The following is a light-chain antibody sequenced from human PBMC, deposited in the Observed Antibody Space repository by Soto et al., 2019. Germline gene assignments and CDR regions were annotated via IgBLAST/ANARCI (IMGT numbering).Light chain of an antibody. V-gene: IGKV3D-20*01. J-gene: IGKJ5*01. CDR2: DAP. Sequence: EIVLTQSPATLSLSPGERATLSCGASQSVSSSYLAWYQQKPGLAPRLLIYDAPSRATGIPDRFSGSGSGTDFTLTISRLEPEDFAVYYCQQYGSSPPTFGQGTRLEIK. CDR1: QSVSSSY. CDR3: QQYGSSPPT.